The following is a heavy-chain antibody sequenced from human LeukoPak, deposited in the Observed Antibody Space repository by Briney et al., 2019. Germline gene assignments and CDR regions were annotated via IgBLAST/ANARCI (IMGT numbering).Heavy chain of an antibody. V-gene: IGHV1-2*02. J-gene: IGHJ5*02. CDR1: GYTFTGYY. Sequence: GASVKVSCKASGYTFTGYYMHWVRQAPGQGLEWMGWINPNSGGTNYAQKFQGRVTMTRDTSISTAYMELSRLRSDDTAAYYCARGRKPFSGTAIYSGNWFDPRGQGTLVTVSS. CDR2: INPNSGGT. D-gene: IGHD3-10*02. CDR3: ARGRKPFSGTAIYSGNWFDP.